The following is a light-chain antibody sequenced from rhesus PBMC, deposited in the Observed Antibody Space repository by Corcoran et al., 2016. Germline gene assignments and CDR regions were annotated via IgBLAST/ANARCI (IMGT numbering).Light chain of an antibody. CDR1: QGITND. CDR2: EAS. V-gene: IGKV1-25*01. Sequence: DIQMTQSPSSLSASVGDRVTITCRASQGITNDLAWYQQKPGETPKLLIYEASMLQSGIPSRFSGSGSGTDFTLTISSLQSEDFATYYCQQYDDLPYSFGQGTKVEIK. CDR3: QQYDDLPYS. J-gene: IGKJ2*01.